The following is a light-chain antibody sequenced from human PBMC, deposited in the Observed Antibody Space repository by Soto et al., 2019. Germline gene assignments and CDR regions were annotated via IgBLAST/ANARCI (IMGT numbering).Light chain of an antibody. CDR1: SRNVGLYQA. Sequence: QSVLTQPASVSGSPGQSVTISCTGTSRNVGLYQAISWYQQHPGKAPKLILYEVSQRPSAVSTRLSGSKSGNTASLTISGLQPEDEADYYGVSYASISAYVFGTGTKLTVL. CDR3: VSYASISAYV. CDR2: EVS. V-gene: IGLV2-23*02. J-gene: IGLJ1*01.